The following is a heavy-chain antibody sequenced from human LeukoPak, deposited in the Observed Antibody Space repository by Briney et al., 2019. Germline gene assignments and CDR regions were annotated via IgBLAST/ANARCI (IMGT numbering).Heavy chain of an antibody. CDR1: GFTFSSYE. J-gene: IGHJ4*02. CDR2: ISSSGGTI. D-gene: IGHD6-19*01. Sequence: GGSLRLSCAASGFTFSSYEMNWVRQAPGKGLEWVSFISSSGGTIYYADSVKGRFTISRDNAQNSLYLQMNSLRAEDTAVYYCVRLIAVATRYFDYWGQGILVTVSS. CDR3: VRLIAVATRYFDY. V-gene: IGHV3-48*03.